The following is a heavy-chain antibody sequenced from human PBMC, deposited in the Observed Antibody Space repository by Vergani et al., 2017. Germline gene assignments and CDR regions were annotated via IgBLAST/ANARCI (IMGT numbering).Heavy chain of an antibody. D-gene: IGHD5-12*01. Sequence: QLQLQESGPGLVKPSETLSLTCTVSGGSISSSSYYWGWIRQPPGKGLEWIGSIYYSGSTYYNPSLKSRVTISVDTSKNQFSLKLSAVTAADTAVYDCARVTDRVGPNDYWGQGTLVTVSS. CDR3: ARVTDRVGPNDY. J-gene: IGHJ4*02. CDR2: IYYSGST. V-gene: IGHV4-39*07. CDR1: GGSISSSSYY.